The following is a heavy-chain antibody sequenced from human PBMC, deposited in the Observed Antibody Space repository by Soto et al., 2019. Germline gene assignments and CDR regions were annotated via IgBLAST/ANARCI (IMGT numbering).Heavy chain of an antibody. V-gene: IGHV3-48*03. CDR3: ARDRDYYDSSGYCDY. Sequence: PGGSLRLSCAASGFTFSSYEMNWVRQAPGKGLEWVSYISSSGSTIYYADSVKGRFTISRDNAKNSLYLQMNSLRAEDTAVYYCARDRDYYDSSGYCDYWGQGTLLTVSS. CDR1: GFTFSSYE. D-gene: IGHD3-22*01. CDR2: ISSSGSTI. J-gene: IGHJ4*02.